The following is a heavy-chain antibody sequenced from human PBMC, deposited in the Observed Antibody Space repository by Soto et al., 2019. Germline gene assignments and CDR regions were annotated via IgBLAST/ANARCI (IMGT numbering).Heavy chain of an antibody. Sequence: QVQLVESGGGVVQPGRSLRLSCAASGITCSSHGMHWVRQAPGKGLEWVAVIWYDGSNKYYVDSVKGRFTISRDNSKNTVYLQMNSLRGEDTAGYYCARDSGIYRTTEVFDIWGQGTMVTVSS. V-gene: IGHV3-33*01. CDR3: ARDSGIYRTTEVFDI. CDR2: IWYDGSNK. J-gene: IGHJ3*02. CDR1: GITCSSHG. D-gene: IGHD3-16*02.